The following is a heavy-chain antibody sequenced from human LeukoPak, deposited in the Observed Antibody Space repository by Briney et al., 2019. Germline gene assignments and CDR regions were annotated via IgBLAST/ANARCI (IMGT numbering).Heavy chain of an antibody. J-gene: IGHJ6*02. CDR3: ARARGYSGYEADYYGMDV. D-gene: IGHD5-12*01. CDR1: GGSVSSGSYY. Sequence: PSETLSPTCSVSGGSVSSGSYYWSWIRQPAGKGLEWIGRIYTSGSTNYNPSLKSRVTMSVDTSKNQFSLKLSSVTAADTAVYYCARARGYSGYEADYYGMDVWGQGTTVTVSS. V-gene: IGHV4-61*02. CDR2: IYTSGST.